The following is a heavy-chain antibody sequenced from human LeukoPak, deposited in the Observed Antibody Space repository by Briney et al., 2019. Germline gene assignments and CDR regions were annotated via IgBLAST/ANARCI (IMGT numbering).Heavy chain of an antibody. D-gene: IGHD3-22*01. Sequence: SETLSLTCTVSGGSISSSSYYWGWIRQPPGKGLEWIGTIYDRGSTYYNPSLKSRVTISADTSKNQFSLKLSSVTAADTAEYYCARHDSSGPYNAFDVWGQGTMVTVSS. J-gene: IGHJ3*01. CDR1: GGSISSSSYY. CDR2: IYDRGST. V-gene: IGHV4-39*01. CDR3: ARHDSSGPYNAFDV.